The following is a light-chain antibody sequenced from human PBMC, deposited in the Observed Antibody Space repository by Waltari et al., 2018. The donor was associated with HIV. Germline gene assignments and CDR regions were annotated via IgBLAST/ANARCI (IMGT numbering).Light chain of an antibody. Sequence: HSALTQPASVSGSPGQSITISCTGTSSNVGSSTLVSWYQQHPGKAPKLLIYEVKRRPSGLSDRFSGSKAGNTASLTVSGLQAEDEAIYYCCSYAGSDTLVFGGGTSLTIL. CDR3: CSYAGSDTLV. J-gene: IGLJ3*02. V-gene: IGLV2-23*02. CDR1: SSNVGSSTL. CDR2: EVK.